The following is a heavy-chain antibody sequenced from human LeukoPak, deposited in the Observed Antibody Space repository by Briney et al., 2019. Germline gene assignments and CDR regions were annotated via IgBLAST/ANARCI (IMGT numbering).Heavy chain of an antibody. D-gene: IGHD3-3*01. CDR1: GGSISSGGYY. J-gene: IGHJ5*02. V-gene: IGHV4-39*01. CDR2: IYYSGST. CDR3: ARHLEEWFPPAGWFDP. Sequence: PSETLSLTCTVSGGSISSGGYYWSWIRQHPGKGLEWIGYIYYSGSTYYNPSLKSRVTISVDTSKNQFSLKLSSVTAADTAVYYCARHLEEWFPPAGWFDPWGQGTLVTVSS.